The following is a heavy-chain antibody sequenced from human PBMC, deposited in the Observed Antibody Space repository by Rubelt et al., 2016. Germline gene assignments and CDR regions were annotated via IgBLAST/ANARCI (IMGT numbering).Heavy chain of an antibody. J-gene: IGHJ4*02. CDR2: INPDSGGT. Sequence: QVQLVQSGAEVKKPGASVKVSCQASGYSFTDYYIHWVRQAPGQGLEWMGRINPDSGGTNYAQKFQGRVTMTRDSSISTAYMQLGNLRSDDTAVDYCAVSYNSQWVWGQGTLVTVSS. CDR3: AVSYNSQWV. D-gene: IGHD1-14*01. CDR1: GYSFTDYY. V-gene: IGHV1-2*06.